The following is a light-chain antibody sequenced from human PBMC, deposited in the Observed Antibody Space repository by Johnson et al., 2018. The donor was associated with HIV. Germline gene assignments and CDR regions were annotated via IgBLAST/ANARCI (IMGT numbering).Light chain of an antibody. V-gene: IGLV1-51*01. Sequence: QSVLTQPPSVSAAPGQKVTISCSGSSSNIGRNYVSCHQQFPGTAPKLLIYDNNKRSSGIPDRISGSKSGTSATLGITGLHTGDEADYDCGTWDTRLSAGHVFGTGTKVTVL. CDR2: DNN. CDR3: GTWDTRLSAGHV. J-gene: IGLJ1*01. CDR1: SSNIGRNY.